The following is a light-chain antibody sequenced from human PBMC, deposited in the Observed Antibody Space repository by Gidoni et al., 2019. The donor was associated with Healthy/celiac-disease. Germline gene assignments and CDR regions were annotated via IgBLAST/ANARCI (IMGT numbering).Light chain of an antibody. CDR2: KAS. CDR1: QSISSW. Sequence: DIQMTQSPSTLSASVGDRVTITCRDSQSISSWLAWYQQKPGKAPKLLIYKASSLESGVPSRFSGSGSGTEFTLTISSLQPDDFATYYCQQYNSYSRTFGPXTKVDIK. V-gene: IGKV1-5*03. CDR3: QQYNSYSRT. J-gene: IGKJ3*01.